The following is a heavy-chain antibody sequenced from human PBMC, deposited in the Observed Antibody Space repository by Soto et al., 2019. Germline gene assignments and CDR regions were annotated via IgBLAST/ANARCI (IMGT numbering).Heavy chain of an antibody. CDR2: ISSNGGST. J-gene: IGHJ4*02. CDR1: GFTFSSYA. CDR3: VPVLRGVTVKVFDY. D-gene: IGHD2-21*02. Sequence: GGSLRLSCSASGFTFSSYAMHWVRQAPGKGLEYVSAISSNGGSTYYADSVKGRFTISRDNSKNTLYLQMSSLRAEDTAVYYCVPVLRGVTVKVFDYWGQGTLVTVSS. V-gene: IGHV3-64D*08.